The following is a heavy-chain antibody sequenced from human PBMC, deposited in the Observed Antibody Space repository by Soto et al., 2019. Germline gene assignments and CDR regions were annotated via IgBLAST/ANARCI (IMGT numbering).Heavy chain of an antibody. CDR2: IIPIFGTA. CDR3: ARVASAWIKDAFDI. Sequence: SVKVSCKASGGTFSSYAISWVRQAPGQGLEWMGGIIPIFGTANYAQKFQGRVTITAGESTSTAYMELSSLRSEDTAVYYCARVASAWIKDAFDIWGQGTMVT. V-gene: IGHV1-69*13. J-gene: IGHJ3*02. CDR1: GGTFSSYA. D-gene: IGHD5-12*01.